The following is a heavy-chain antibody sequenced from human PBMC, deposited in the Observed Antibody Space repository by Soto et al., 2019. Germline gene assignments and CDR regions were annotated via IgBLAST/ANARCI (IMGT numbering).Heavy chain of an antibody. CDR1: RFTFSDYY. V-gene: IGHV3-11*06. D-gene: IGHD5-18*01. J-gene: IGHJ5*02. Sequence: PGGSLRLSCAASRFTFSDYYMSWIRQAPGKGLEWVSYISNSSSYTNYADSVEGRYTISRDNAKNSLYLQMNSLRAEDTAVYYCARDLSGYSQPWGQGTLVTVSS. CDR2: ISNSSSYT. CDR3: ARDLSGYSQP.